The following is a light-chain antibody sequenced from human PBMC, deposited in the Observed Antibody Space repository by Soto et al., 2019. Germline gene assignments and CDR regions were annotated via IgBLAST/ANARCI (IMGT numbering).Light chain of an antibody. CDR3: SSYTSNSSPYV. CDR1: SSDIGDYNY. J-gene: IGLJ1*01. Sequence: QSALTQPASVSGSPGQSITLSCTGTSSDIGDYNYVSWYQVYPGKAPKLMIYEVSNRPSGFSNRFSGSKSGNTASLTISGLQAEDEADYYCSSYTSNSSPYVFGTGTKVTVL. CDR2: EVS. V-gene: IGLV2-14*01.